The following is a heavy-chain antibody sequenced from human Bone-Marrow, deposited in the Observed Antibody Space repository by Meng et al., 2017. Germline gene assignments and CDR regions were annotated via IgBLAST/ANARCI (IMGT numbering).Heavy chain of an antibody. CDR1: GFRVTDAW. CDR2: INSNRDGGTT. D-gene: IGHD6-13*01. Sequence: VHLVEAGGGLVKPGGPLRLYCVASGFRVTDAWMSWVRQAPGKGLEWVGRINSNRDGGTTDYAAPVKGRFTISRDDSKNTLYLQMNSLITEDTGVYFCATGAAAADHWGQGTLVTVSS. J-gene: IGHJ4*02. CDR3: ATGAAAADH. V-gene: IGHV3-15*01.